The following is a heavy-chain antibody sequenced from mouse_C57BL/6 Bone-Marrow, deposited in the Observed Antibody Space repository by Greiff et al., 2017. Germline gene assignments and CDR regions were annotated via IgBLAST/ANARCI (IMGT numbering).Heavy chain of an antibody. V-gene: IGHV1-61*01. CDR3: ARFYDYDGGYAMDY. CDR1: GYTFTSYW. Sequence: QVQLQQPGAELVRPGSSVKLSCKASGYTFTSYWMDWVKQRPGQGLEWIGNIYPSDSETHYNQKFKDKATLTVDKSSSTAYMQLSSLTPEDSAVYYCARFYDYDGGYAMDYWGQGTSVTVSS. CDR2: IYPSDSET. J-gene: IGHJ4*01. D-gene: IGHD2-4*01.